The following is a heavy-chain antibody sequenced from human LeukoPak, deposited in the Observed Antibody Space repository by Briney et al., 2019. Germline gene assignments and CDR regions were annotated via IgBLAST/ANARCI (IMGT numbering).Heavy chain of an antibody. CDR3: TTPAAGPRAEYSLH. J-gene: IGHJ1*01. CDR1: GFTLSNYW. CDR2: IRQDGSEE. V-gene: IGHV3-7*01. Sequence: GGSLRLSCTVSGFTLSNYWMSWVRQAPGKGPEWVASIRQDGSEEYYVDSVRGRFTISRDNAQRSLYLQMNSLRAEDTAVYYCTTPAAGPRAEYSLHWGQGTLVTVSS. D-gene: IGHD6-13*01.